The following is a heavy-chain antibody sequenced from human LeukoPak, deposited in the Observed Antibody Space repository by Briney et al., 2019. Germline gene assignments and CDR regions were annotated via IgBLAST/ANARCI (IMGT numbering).Heavy chain of an antibody. CDR2: INQDGSEE. J-gene: IGHJ3*02. Sequence: GGTLRLSCAASGFTLTNYWMTWVRQAPGKGLEWVANINQDGSEESYVDSVKGRFTISRDNAKNSVSLQMHGLRVEDTAVYYCARHWWHGLDIWGHGTLVTVSS. CDR1: GFTLTNYW. D-gene: IGHD2-8*02. CDR3: ARHWWHGLDI. V-gene: IGHV3-7*01.